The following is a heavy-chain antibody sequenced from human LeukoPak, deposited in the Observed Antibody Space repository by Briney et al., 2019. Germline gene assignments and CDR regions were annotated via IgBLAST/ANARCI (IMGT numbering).Heavy chain of an antibody. Sequence: GGSLRLSCAASGFTFSSYGMHWVRQAPGKGLEWVALISYHGSNKYYADSVKGRFTISRDNSKNTLYLQMNSLRAEDTAVYYCASEYGDDAFDIWGQGTMVTVSS. CDR2: ISYHGSNK. J-gene: IGHJ3*02. D-gene: IGHD3-10*01. V-gene: IGHV3-30*19. CDR3: ASEYGDDAFDI. CDR1: GFTFSSYG.